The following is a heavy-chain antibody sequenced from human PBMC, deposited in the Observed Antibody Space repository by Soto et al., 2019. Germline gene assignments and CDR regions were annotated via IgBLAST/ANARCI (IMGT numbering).Heavy chain of an antibody. Sequence: EVQLVESGGGLVQPGGSLRLSCAASGFTFSTSWMHWVRQAAGKGLVWVSRINSGASATNYADSVKGRFTISRDNAKNTVYLQMVSLTAEDTAVYYCARGPSGWFGYDYWGKGTMVSVSS. D-gene: IGHD6-19*01. CDR1: GFTFSTSW. J-gene: IGHJ4*02. CDR2: INSGASAT. CDR3: ARGPSGWFGYDY. V-gene: IGHV3-74*01.